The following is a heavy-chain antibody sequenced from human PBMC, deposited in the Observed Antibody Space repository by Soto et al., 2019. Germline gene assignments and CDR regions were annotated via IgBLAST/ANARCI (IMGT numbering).Heavy chain of an antibody. J-gene: IGHJ5*02. CDR1: GFTFSSYS. D-gene: IGHD6-6*01. CDR3: ARDECSSSTPNWFDP. Sequence: EVQLVESGGGLVKPGGSLRLSCAASGFTFSSYSMNWVRQAPGKGLEWVSSISSSSSYIYYADSVKGRFTISRDNAKNSLYLQMNSLRAEDTAVYYCARDECSSSTPNWFDPWGQGTLVTVSS. CDR2: ISSSSSYI. V-gene: IGHV3-21*01.